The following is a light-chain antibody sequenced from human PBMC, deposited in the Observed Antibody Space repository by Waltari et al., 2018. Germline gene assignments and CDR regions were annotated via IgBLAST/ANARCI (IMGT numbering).Light chain of an antibody. V-gene: IGLV2-14*04. CDR3: SSFTGGSNVL. CDR2: DVS. Sequence: WYQRYPGKAPKLMIFDVSSRPSGFSDRFSGSKSANMASLTISGLLSEDEADYYCSSFTGGSNVLFGGGTNLTVL. J-gene: IGLJ2*01.